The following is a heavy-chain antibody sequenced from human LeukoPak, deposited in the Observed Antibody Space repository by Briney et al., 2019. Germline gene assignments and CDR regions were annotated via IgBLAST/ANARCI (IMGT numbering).Heavy chain of an antibody. D-gene: IGHD4-11*01. Sequence: SETLSLTCTVSGGSISSHYWSWIRQPPGKGLEWIGNIYYSGSTNYNSSLKSRVTISLDASKNQFSLKLTSVTAADTAVYFCARDSNIARFFLWGQGTLVTVSA. CDR3: ARDSNIARFFL. CDR1: GGSISSHY. CDR2: IYYSGST. V-gene: IGHV4-59*11. J-gene: IGHJ4*02.